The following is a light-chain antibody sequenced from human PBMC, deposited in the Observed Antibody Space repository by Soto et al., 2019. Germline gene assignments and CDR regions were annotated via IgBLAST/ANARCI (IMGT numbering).Light chain of an antibody. CDR2: GVS. Sequence: QSVLTQPASVSGSPGQSITISCTGNSSDVGGYNHVSWYQHPPGRAPKLILFGVSDRPSGVSHRFSGSKSGNTASLTISGLQAEDEADYYCCSYTSLSSVVFGGGTKLTVL. V-gene: IGLV2-14*01. CDR3: CSYTSLSSVV. J-gene: IGLJ2*01. CDR1: SSDVGGYNH.